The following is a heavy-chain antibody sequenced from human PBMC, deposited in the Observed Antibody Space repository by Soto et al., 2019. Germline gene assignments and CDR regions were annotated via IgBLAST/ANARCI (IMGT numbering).Heavy chain of an antibody. CDR1: GGSFSGYY. CDR3: AKDPMVRGVIIHYNWFDP. V-gene: IGHV4-34*01. D-gene: IGHD3-10*01. J-gene: IGHJ5*02. Sequence: SETLSLTCAVYGGSFSGYYWSWIRQPPGKGLEWIGEINHSGSTNYNPSLKSRVTISVDTSKNQFSLKLSSVTAADTAVYYCAKDPMVRGVIIHYNWFDPWGQGTLVTVSS. CDR2: INHSGST.